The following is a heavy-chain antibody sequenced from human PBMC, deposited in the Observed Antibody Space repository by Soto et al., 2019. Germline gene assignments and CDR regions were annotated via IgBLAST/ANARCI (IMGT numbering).Heavy chain of an antibody. J-gene: IGHJ3*02. CDR3: AKDGTPYYDSSGYYGYAFDI. Sequence: GGSLRLSCASSGFTFSSYAISWVRQAPGKGLEWVSAISGSGGSTYYADSVKGRFTISRDNSKNTLYLQMNSLRAEDTAVYYCAKDGTPYYDSSGYYGYAFDIWGQGTMVTVSS. CDR2: ISGSGGST. D-gene: IGHD3-22*01. V-gene: IGHV3-23*01. CDR1: GFTFSSYA.